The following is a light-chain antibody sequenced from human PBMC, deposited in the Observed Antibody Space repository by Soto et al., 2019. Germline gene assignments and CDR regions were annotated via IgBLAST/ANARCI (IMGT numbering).Light chain of an antibody. V-gene: IGKV3-11*01. J-gene: IGKJ1*01. CDR3: QQRGNRPPWT. CDR2: GAS. Sequence: EVVMTQSPDTLSVSPGERATLSCRASQSVSSNLAWYQQKLGQAPRLLIYGASNRATGIPDRFSGSGSGTDFTLTISSLEPEDFAVYYCQQRGNRPPWTFGQGTKVDIK. CDR1: QSVSSN.